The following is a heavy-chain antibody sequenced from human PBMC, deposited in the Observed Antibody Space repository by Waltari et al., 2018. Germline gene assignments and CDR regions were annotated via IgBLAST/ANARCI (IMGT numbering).Heavy chain of an antibody. J-gene: IGHJ4*02. Sequence: QVQLVESGGGVVQPGRSLRLSCAASGFTFSSYAMHWVRQAPGKGLEGVAVISYDGSKKYYADSGKGRFTISRDNSKNTLYLQMNSLRAEDTAVYYCARENRDIAADDYWGQGTLVTVSS. V-gene: IGHV3-30*01. CDR1: GFTFSSYA. D-gene: IGHD6-13*01. CDR3: ARENRDIAADDY. CDR2: ISYDGSKK.